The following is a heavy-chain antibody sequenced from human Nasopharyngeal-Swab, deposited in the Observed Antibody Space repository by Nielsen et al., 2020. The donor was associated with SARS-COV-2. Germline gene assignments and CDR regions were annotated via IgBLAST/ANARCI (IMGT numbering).Heavy chain of an antibody. D-gene: IGHD5-12*01. Sequence: LSLTCAASEFTFSYYAMHWVRQAPGNGLEWVAVLSYAGHIQNHADSVKGRFTIPRDNAKNSLYLQMNSLRAEDTAVYYCAREVPYSGHDDAFDIWGQGTMVTVSA. CDR1: EFTFSYYA. V-gene: IGHV3-30*03. CDR2: LSYAGHIQ. J-gene: IGHJ3*02. CDR3: AREVPYSGHDDAFDI.